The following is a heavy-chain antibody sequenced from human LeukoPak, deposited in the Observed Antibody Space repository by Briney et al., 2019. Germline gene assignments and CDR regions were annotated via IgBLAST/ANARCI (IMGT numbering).Heavy chain of an antibody. V-gene: IGHV3-30*18. J-gene: IGHJ4*02. CDR3: AKGGVVPAAPFDY. CDR1: GFTFSSYG. CDR2: ISYDGSNK. Sequence: GGSLRLSCAASGFTFSSYGMHWVRQAPGKGLEWVAVISYDGSNKYYADSVKGRFTISRDNSKNTLYLQMNSLRAEDTAVYYCAKGGVVPAAPFDYWGQGTLVTDSS. D-gene: IGHD2-2*01.